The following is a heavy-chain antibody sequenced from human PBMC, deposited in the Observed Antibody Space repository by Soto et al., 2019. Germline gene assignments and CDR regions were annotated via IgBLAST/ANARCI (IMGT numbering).Heavy chain of an antibody. J-gene: IGHJ4*02. Sequence: HPGGSLRLSCAASGFTYSTYTMHWVRQAPGKGLEWVAVISYDGNNKFYADSVKGRFTISRDSTKQTLYLQMNSLRPDDTAMYYYARGSAFIGLDYWGQGTPVTVSS. CDR1: GFTYSTYT. V-gene: IGHV3-30-3*01. CDR3: ARGSAFIGLDY. D-gene: IGHD1-26*01. CDR2: ISYDGNNK.